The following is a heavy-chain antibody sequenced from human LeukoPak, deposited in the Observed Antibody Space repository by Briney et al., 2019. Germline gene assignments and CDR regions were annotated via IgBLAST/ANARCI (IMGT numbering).Heavy chain of an antibody. CDR2: ISSTSIYI. J-gene: IGHJ4*02. V-gene: IGHV3-21*01. Sequence: GGSLRLSCAASGFAFSTYTINWVRQAPGKGLEWVSSISSTSIYIYYTDSVKGRFTISRDNAKSSLFLQMNSLSVEDTAPYYCVRSGSFSSSSGIFDFSGQGTLVTVSS. CDR3: VRSGSFSSSSGIFDF. D-gene: IGHD6-6*01. CDR1: GFAFSTYT.